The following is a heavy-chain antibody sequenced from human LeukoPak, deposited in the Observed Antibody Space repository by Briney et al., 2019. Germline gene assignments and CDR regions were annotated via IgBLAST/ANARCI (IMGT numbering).Heavy chain of an antibody. CDR3: ATDPSYGSGSFHGNY. Sequence: ASVKVSCKVSGYTLTELSMHWVRQAPGKGLEWMGGFDPEDGETIYTQKFQGRVTMTEDTSTDTAYMELSSLRSEDTAVYYCATDPSYGSGSFHGNYWGQGTLVTVSS. V-gene: IGHV1-24*01. J-gene: IGHJ4*02. CDR1: GYTLTELS. D-gene: IGHD3-10*01. CDR2: FDPEDGET.